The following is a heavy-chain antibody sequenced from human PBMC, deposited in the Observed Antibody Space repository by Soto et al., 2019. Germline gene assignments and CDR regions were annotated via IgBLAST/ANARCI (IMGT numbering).Heavy chain of an antibody. CDR2: ISSSGSTI. CDR3: ASSCSGGSCPYNYYYYGMDV. CDR1: GFTFSSYE. D-gene: IGHD2-15*01. V-gene: IGHV3-48*03. J-gene: IGHJ6*02. Sequence: PGGSLRLSCAASGFTFSSYEMNWVRQAPGKGLEWVSYISSSGSTIYYADSVKGRFTISRDNAKNSLYLQMNSLRAEDTAVYYCASSCSGGSCPYNYYYYGMDVWAQGTTVTVS.